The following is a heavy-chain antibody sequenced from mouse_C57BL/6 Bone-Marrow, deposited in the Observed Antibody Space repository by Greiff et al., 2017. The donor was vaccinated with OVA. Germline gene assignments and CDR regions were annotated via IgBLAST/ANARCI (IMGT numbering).Heavy chain of an antibody. D-gene: IGHD1-1*01. V-gene: IGHV3-6*01. CDR3: AREIPYYYGSSYWYFDV. CDR1: GYSITSGYY. J-gene: IGHJ1*03. CDR2: ISYDGSN. Sequence: EVHLVESGPGLVKPSQSLSLTCSVTGYSITSGYYWNWIRQFPGNKLEWMGYISYDGSNNYNPSLKNRISITRDTSKNQFFLKLNSVTTEDTATYYCAREIPYYYGSSYWYFDVWGTGTTVTVSS.